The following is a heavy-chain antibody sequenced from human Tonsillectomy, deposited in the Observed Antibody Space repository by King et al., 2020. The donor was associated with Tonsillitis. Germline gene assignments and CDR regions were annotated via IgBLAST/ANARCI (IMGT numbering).Heavy chain of an antibody. D-gene: IGHD6-19*01. CDR1: GFSFRSYT. J-gene: IGHJ4*02. CDR2: ISYDGNNK. Sequence: VQLVESGGGVVQPGRSLRLSCAASGFSFRSYTMHWVRQAPGKGLEWVAAISYDGNNKYYADSVKGRFTISRDNSKNTLYLQMNSLRSEDTAVYYCARPVSGSSGWFLDYWGQGSLVTVSS. V-gene: IGHV3-30*04. CDR3: ARPVSGSSGWFLDY.